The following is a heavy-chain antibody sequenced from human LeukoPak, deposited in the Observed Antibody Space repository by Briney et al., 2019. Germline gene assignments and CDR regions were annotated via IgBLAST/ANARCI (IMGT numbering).Heavy chain of an antibody. CDR2: ITSSSSYI. J-gene: IGHJ5*02. CDR1: GFTFSTYT. D-gene: IGHD3-22*01. CDR3: ARDLETYYYDSSGYPGWFDP. Sequence: GGSLRLSCAASGFTFSTYTMNWVRQAPGKGLECVSSITSSSSYIYYADSVKGRFTISRDNAKNSLYLQMNSLRAEDTALYYCARDLETYYYDSSGYPGWFDPWGQGTLVTVSS. V-gene: IGHV3-21*04.